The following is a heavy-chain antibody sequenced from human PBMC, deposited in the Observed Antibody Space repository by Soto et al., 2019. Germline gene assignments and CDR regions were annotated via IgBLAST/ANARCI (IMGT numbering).Heavy chain of an antibody. CDR1: GGSISSGGYF. J-gene: IGHJ6*02. CDR3: ARALAGYYGLDV. Sequence: LSLTCTVSGGSISSGGYFWSWIRQHPGKGLEWIGYIYYSGTTYYSPSLKSRVTISVDISKNQFSLKLSSLTAADTAVYYCARALAGYYGLDVWGQGTTVTVSS. V-gene: IGHV4-31*03. CDR2: IYYSGTT.